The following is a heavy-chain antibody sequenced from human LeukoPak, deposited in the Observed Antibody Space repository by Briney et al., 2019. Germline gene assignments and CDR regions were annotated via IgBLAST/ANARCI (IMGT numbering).Heavy chain of an antibody. CDR2: ICYSGST. CDR3: AREIQP. D-gene: IGHD1-1*01. Sequence: PSETLSLTCAVYGGSFSGYYWSWIRQPPGKGLEWIGSICYSGSTYYNASLKSRVTISVDTSRTHFSLKLSSVTAADTAVYYCAREIQPWGQGTLVTVSS. V-gene: IGHV4-34*01. CDR1: GGSFSGYY. J-gene: IGHJ5*02.